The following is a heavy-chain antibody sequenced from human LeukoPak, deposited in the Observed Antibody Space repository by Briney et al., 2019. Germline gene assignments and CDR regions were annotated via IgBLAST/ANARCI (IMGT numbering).Heavy chain of an antibody. Sequence: GGSLRLSCAASGFTVSSNYMTWVRQAPGKGLEWVSVIYSGGTTYYADSVKGRFTISRDNSQNTLYLQMNSLRAEDTAVYYCARTYYYDSGGPDWGQGTLVTVSS. CDR2: IYSGGTT. V-gene: IGHV3-66*01. CDR3: ARTYYYDSGGPD. D-gene: IGHD3-22*01. J-gene: IGHJ4*02. CDR1: GFTVSSNY.